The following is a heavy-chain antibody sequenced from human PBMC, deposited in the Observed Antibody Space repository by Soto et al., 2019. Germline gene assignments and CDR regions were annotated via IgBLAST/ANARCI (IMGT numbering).Heavy chain of an antibody. D-gene: IGHD6-13*01. Sequence: QLHLQESGPGLLRPSETLSLTCTVSGGSLGSSGYYWGWIRQSPGKGLEWIGNIYYSGNTFYNPSLKSRVTISVDTSKNQIYLHLSAVTAADTAIFYCASIAAPGTTHFDFWGRGTLVTVSS. CDR2: IYYSGNT. J-gene: IGHJ4*02. V-gene: IGHV4-39*01. CDR1: GGSLGSSGYY. CDR3: ASIAAPGTTHFDF.